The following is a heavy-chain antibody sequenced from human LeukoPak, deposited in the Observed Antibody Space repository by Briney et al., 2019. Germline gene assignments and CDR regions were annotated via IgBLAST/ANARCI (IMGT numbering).Heavy chain of an antibody. CDR2: TVSEIDGGTT. V-gene: IGHV3-15*04. J-gene: IGHJ6*02. CDR3: TTDEDWNYARKDV. D-gene: IGHD1-7*01. CDR1: GFTFNYAW. Sequence: KSGGSLRLSCAASGFTFNYAWMSWVRQVPGKGLEWVGQTVSEIDGGTTDYAAPVKGRFTISRDDSKSTLYLQMNSLKIEVTAVYYCTTDEDWNYARKDVWGQGATVIVSS.